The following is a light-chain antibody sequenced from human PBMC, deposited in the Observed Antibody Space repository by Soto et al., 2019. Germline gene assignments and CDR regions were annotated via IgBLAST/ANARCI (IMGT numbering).Light chain of an antibody. CDR1: QRLSTY. CDR3: QQRSTWPPAYT. J-gene: IGKJ2*01. V-gene: IGKV3-11*01. CDR2: DTS. Sequence: DIVLPQSPATLSLSPGERATLSCRASQRLSTYLAWYQQKPGQAPRLLIYDTSKRATGVPTRFSGSGSETDFTLSISSLEPEDFALYFCQQRSTWPPAYTFGQGTKLEIK.